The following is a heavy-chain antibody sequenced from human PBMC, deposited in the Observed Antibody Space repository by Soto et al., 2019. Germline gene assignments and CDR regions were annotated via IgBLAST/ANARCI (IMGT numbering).Heavy chain of an antibody. Sequence: GGSLRLSCAASGFTFSGSTIYWVRQTSGKGLEWVGRIPSKTNTYATAYAASVKGRFTISRDDSKNTAYLQMNSLKTEDTAVYYCTRQHLDVPVASAIDYWGQGTLVTVSS. V-gene: IGHV3-73*01. CDR2: IPSKTNTYAT. D-gene: IGHD6-19*01. J-gene: IGHJ4*02. CDR3: TRQHLDVPVASAIDY. CDR1: GFTFSGST.